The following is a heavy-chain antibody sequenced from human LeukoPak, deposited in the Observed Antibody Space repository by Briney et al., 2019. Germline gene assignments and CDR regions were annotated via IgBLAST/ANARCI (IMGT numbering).Heavy chain of an antibody. CDR3: ARDSPDRCSSGYLYYFDY. D-gene: IGHD3-22*01. V-gene: IGHV1-18*01. Sequence: ASVKVSCKASGYTFSSYGISWVRQAPGQGLEWMGWISAYNGNTNYVQKLQGRVTMTTDTSTSTAYMELRSLRSDDTAVYYCARDSPDRCSSGYLYYFDYWGQGTLVTVSS. J-gene: IGHJ4*02. CDR1: GYTFSSYG. CDR2: ISAYNGNT.